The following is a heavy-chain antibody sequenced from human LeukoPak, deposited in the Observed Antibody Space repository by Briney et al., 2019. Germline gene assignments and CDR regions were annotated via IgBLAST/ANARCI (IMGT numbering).Heavy chain of an antibody. J-gene: IGHJ4*02. Sequence: QPGGSLRLSCAASGFTFSSYAMSWVRQAPGKGLEWVSAISGSGGSTYYADSVKGRFTISRDNSKNTLYLQMNSLRADDTAVYYCAKDEVGATRWMVGCFDYWGQGTLVTVSS. CDR3: AKDEVGATRWMVGCFDY. V-gene: IGHV3-23*01. CDR1: GFTFSSYA. D-gene: IGHD1-26*01. CDR2: ISGSGGST.